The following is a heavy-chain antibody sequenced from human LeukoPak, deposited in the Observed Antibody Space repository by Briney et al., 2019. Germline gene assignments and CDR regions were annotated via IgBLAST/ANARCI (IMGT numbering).Heavy chain of an antibody. J-gene: IGHJ4*02. V-gene: IGHV4-39*07. CDR2: IYYSGST. D-gene: IGHD6-13*01. CDR1: GGSISSSSYY. CDR3: ARGAAGWYAFGY. Sequence: SETLSLTCTVSGGSISSSSYYWGWIRQPPGKGLEWIGSIYYSGSTYYNPSLKSRVTISVDTSKNQFSLKLSSVTAADTAVYFCARGAAGWYAFGYWGQGTLVTVSS.